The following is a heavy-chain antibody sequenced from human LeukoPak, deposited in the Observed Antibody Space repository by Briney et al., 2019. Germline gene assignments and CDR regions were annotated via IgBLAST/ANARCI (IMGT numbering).Heavy chain of an antibody. D-gene: IGHD2-21*02. CDR3: AGGGGGVTIDY. V-gene: IGHV4-38-2*02. CDR1: GYSISSGYY. Sequence: SETLSLTCTVSGYSISSGYYWGWIRQPPGKGLEWIGSIYHSGSTYYNPSLKSRVTISEDTSKNQFSLKLSSVTAADTAVYYCAGGGGGVTIDYWGQGTLVTVSS. CDR2: IYHSGST. J-gene: IGHJ4*02.